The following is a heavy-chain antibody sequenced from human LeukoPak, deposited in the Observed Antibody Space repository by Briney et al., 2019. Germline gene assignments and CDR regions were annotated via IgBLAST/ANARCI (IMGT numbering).Heavy chain of an antibody. CDR1: GFTFSSYG. Sequence: GGSLRLSCAASGFTFSSYGMHWVRQAPGKGLEWVAVIWYDGSNKYYADSVKGRFTISRDNSKNTLYLQMNSLRAEETAVYYCARDQLDIVVVPAAYYYCYGMDVWGKGTTVTVSS. D-gene: IGHD2-2*03. CDR2: IWYDGSNK. V-gene: IGHV3-33*01. CDR3: ARDQLDIVVVPAAYYYCYGMDV. J-gene: IGHJ6*04.